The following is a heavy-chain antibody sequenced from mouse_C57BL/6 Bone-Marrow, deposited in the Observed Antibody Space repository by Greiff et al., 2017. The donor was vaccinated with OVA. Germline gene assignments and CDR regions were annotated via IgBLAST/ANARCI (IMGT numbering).Heavy chain of an antibody. Sequence: VKLVESGAELARPGASVKMSCKASGYTFTSYTIHWVKQRPGQGLEWIGYIDPTNDYTNYNQKFKGKATLTADKSSSTAYMQFSSLTSEDSAIYYCARWDGYYGYFDVWGTGTTVTVSS. CDR1: GYTFTSYT. V-gene: IGHV1-4*01. J-gene: IGHJ1*03. D-gene: IGHD2-3*01. CDR2: IDPTNDYT. CDR3: ARWDGYYGYFDV.